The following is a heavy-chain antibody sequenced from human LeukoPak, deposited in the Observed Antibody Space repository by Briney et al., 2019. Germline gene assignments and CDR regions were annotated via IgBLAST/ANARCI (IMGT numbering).Heavy chain of an antibody. CDR2: IYTSGST. CDR3: ARLKWEEDAFDI. V-gene: IGHV4-4*07. Sequence: SETLSLTCTVSGGSISSYYWSWIRQPAGKGLEWIGRIYTSGSTNYNPSLRSRVTMSVDTSKNQFSLKLSSVTAADTAVYYCARLKWEEDAFDIWGQGTMVTVSS. D-gene: IGHD1-26*01. CDR1: GGSISSYY. J-gene: IGHJ3*02.